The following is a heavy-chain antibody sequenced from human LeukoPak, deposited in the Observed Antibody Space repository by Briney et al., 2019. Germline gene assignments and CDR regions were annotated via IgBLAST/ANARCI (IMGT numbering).Heavy chain of an antibody. V-gene: IGHV3-48*01. Sequence: GGSLRLSCAASGFTFSSYSVNWVGQAPGKGLEWVSYIRSSSSTIYYADSVKGRFTISRDNAKNSLYLQMNSLRAEDTAVYYCARGLAYCSSTSCRTFDYWGRGTLVTVSS. CDR2: IRSSSSTI. J-gene: IGHJ4*02. D-gene: IGHD2-2*01. CDR1: GFTFSSYS. CDR3: ARGLAYCSSTSCRTFDY.